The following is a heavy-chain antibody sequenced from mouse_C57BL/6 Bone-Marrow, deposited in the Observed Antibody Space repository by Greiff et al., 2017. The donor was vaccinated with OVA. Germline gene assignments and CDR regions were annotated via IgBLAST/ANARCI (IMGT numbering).Heavy chain of an antibody. J-gene: IGHJ2*01. CDR2: ISSGGDYI. V-gene: IGHV5-9-1*02. D-gene: IGHD2-5*01. CDR3: TRDPGSNYGFDY. Sequence: DVHLVESGEGLVKPGGSLKLSCAASGFTFSSYAMSWVRQTPEKRLEWVAYISSGGDYIYYADTVKGRFTISRDNARNTLYLQMSSLKSEDTAMYYCTRDPGSNYGFDYWGQGTTLTVSS. CDR1: GFTFSSYA.